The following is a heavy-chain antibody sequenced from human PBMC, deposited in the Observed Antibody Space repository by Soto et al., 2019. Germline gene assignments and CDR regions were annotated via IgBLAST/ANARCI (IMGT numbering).Heavy chain of an antibody. CDR3: AKDRPRRTSGYFFDY. CDR2: IYHSGST. CDR1: GGSISSSY. J-gene: IGHJ4*02. Sequence: PSETLSLTCTVSGGSISSSYWSWIRQPPGKGLEWTGYIYHSGSTNYNPSLKSRVTISVDTSKNQFSLKLSSVTAADTALYYCAKDRPRRTSGYFFDYWGQGTPVTSPQ. D-gene: IGHD1-1*01. V-gene: IGHV4-59*12.